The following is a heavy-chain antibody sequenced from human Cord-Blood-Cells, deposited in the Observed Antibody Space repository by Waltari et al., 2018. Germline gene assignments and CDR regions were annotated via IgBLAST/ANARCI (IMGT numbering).Heavy chain of an antibody. CDR1: GFTFSSYW. J-gene: IGHJ3*02. CDR2: MNSDGSST. Sequence: EVQLVESGGGLVQPGGSLRLSCAASGFTFSSYWMHWVRQAPGKGLVWVSRMNSDGSSTSYADSVKGRFTISRDNAKNTLYLQMNSLRAEDTAVYYCARTYSGSSKYAFDIWGQGTMVTVSS. CDR3: ARTYSGSSKYAFDI. D-gene: IGHD1-26*01. V-gene: IGHV3-74*01.